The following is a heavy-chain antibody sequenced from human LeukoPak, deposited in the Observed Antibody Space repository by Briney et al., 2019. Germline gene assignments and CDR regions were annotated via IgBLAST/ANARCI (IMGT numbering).Heavy chain of an antibody. J-gene: IGHJ4*02. Sequence: ASVKVSCKASGYTXTVYFMHWVRQAPGQGLEWMGWINPNSGGTNYAQKFQGRVTMTRDTSISTAYMELGRLRSDDTAVYYCARELNYDSSGYYFDYWGQGTLVTVSS. CDR1: GYTXTVYF. CDR3: ARELNYDSSGYYFDY. V-gene: IGHV1-2*02. CDR2: INPNSGGT. D-gene: IGHD3-22*01.